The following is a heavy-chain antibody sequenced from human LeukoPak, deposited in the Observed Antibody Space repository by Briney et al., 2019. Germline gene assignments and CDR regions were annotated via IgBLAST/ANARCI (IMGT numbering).Heavy chain of an antibody. V-gene: IGHV3-15*01. CDR1: GGSISSYY. J-gene: IGHJ4*02. D-gene: IGHD2-2*01. CDR3: AKDTYCTSTSCSNDY. Sequence: ETLSLTCTVSGGSISSYYWSWVRQAPGKGLEWVGRIKSKTDGGTTDYAALVKGRFTFSRDDSKNTLYLQMNSLKTEDTAVYYCAKDTYCTSTSCSNDYWGQGTLVTVSS. CDR2: IKSKTDGGTT.